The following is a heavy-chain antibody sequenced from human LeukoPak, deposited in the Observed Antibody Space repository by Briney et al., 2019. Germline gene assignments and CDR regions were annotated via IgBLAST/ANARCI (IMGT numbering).Heavy chain of an antibody. J-gene: IGHJ4*02. V-gene: IGHV4-61*01. Sequence: SETLSLTCTVSGGSVSSGSYYWSWIRQPPGKGLEWMGYIYYSGSTNYNPSLKSRVTISVDTSKNQFSLKLSSVTAADTAVYYCARDWDYWGQGTLVTVSS. CDR3: ARDWDY. CDR1: GGSVSSGSYY. CDR2: IYYSGST.